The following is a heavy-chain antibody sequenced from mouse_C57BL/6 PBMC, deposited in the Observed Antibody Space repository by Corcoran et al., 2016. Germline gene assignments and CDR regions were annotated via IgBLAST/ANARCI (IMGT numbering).Heavy chain of an antibody. CDR3: ARGETYGSSHWYFDV. V-gene: IGHV1-19*01. CDR2: INPYNGGT. D-gene: IGHD1-1*01. Sequence: EVQLQQSGPVLVKPGASVKMSCKASGYTFTDYYMNWVKQSHGKSLEWIGVINPYNGGTSYNQKFKGKATLTVDKSSSTAYMELNSLTSEDSAVYYCARGETYGSSHWYFDVWGTGTTVTVSS. J-gene: IGHJ1*03. CDR1: GYTFTDYY.